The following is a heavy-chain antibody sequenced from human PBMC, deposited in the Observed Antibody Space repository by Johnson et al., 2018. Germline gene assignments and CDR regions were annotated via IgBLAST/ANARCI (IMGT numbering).Heavy chain of an antibody. CDR3: AKEGHWPWYYMDV. V-gene: IGHV3-30*18. Sequence: QVQLVESGGGVVQPGRSLRLSCAASGFSFRSYDMHWVRQAPGKGLEWVTVIPFDGSKTYYADSVKGRFTISRDNSRNTLYLQMKSLRAEDTAVYYCAKEGHWPWYYMDVWGNGTTVTVS. D-gene: IGHD1-1*01. CDR1: GFSFRSYD. J-gene: IGHJ6*03. CDR2: IPFDGSKT.